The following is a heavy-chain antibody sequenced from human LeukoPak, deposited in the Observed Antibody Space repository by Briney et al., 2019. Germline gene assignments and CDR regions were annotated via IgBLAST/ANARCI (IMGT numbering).Heavy chain of an antibody. CDR2: ISGSGGST. CDR1: GFTFSSYA. V-gene: IGHV3-23*01. CDR3: AKAFYYDSSGSTYFDY. J-gene: IGHJ4*02. Sequence: GGSLRLSCAASGFTFSSYAMTWVRQAPGKGLEWVSGISGSGGSTYYADSVKGRFTISRDNSKNTLYLQMNSLRAGDTAVYYCAKAFYYDSSGSTYFDYWGQGTPVTVST. D-gene: IGHD3-22*01.